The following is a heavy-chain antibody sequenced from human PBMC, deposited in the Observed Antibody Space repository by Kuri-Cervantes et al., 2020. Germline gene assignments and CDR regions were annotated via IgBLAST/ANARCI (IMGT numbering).Heavy chain of an antibody. Sequence: SVKVSCKASGGTFSSYAISRVRQAPGQGLEWMGGIIPIFGTANYAQKFQGRVTITADKSTSTAYMELSSLRSEDTAVYYCARDLTIAVAGLVYWGQGTLVTVSS. J-gene: IGHJ4*02. CDR1: GGTFSSYA. V-gene: IGHV1-69*06. D-gene: IGHD6-19*01. CDR3: ARDLTIAVAGLVY. CDR2: IIPIFGTA.